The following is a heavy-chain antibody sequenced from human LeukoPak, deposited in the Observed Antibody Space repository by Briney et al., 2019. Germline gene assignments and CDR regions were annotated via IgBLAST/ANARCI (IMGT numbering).Heavy chain of an antibody. J-gene: IGHJ4*02. V-gene: IGHV1-8*01. CDR1: GYTFTSYD. Sequence: ASVKVSCKASGYTFTSYDINWVRQAPGQGLEWMGWMNPNSGNPAYAQKFNGRFTFSWDTSVSTAYMVLSSLRSEDTAVYYCARGLRYCSSTSCYRVVYYFDYWGQGTLVTVSS. D-gene: IGHD2-2*01. CDR3: ARGLRYCSSTSCYRVVYYFDY. CDR2: MNPNSGNP.